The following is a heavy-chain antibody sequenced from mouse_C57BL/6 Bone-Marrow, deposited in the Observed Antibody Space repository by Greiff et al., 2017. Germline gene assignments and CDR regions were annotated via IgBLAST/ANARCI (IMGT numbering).Heavy chain of an antibody. CDR3: ARDPIYYYGSSYGGLAY. Sequence: EVQGVESGGGLVKPGGSLKLSCAASGFTFSSYAMSWVRQTPEKRLEWVATISDGGSYTYYPDNVKGRFTISRDNAKNNLDLQMSHLKSEDTAMYYCARDPIYYYGSSYGGLAYWGQGTLVTVSA. V-gene: IGHV5-4*01. CDR1: GFTFSSYA. J-gene: IGHJ3*01. CDR2: ISDGGSYT. D-gene: IGHD1-1*01.